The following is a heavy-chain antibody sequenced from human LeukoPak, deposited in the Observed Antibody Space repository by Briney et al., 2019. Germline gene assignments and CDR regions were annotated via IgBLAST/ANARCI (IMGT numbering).Heavy chain of an antibody. Sequence: GGSLRLSCAASGFTFSSYSMNWVRQAPGKGLEWVSSISSSSSYIYYADSVKGRFTISGDNAKNSLYLQMNSLRAKDTAVYYCARDREAAGTLDYWGQGTLVTVSS. J-gene: IGHJ4*02. V-gene: IGHV3-21*01. CDR3: ARDREAAGTLDY. CDR2: ISSSSSYI. CDR1: GFTFSSYS. D-gene: IGHD6-13*01.